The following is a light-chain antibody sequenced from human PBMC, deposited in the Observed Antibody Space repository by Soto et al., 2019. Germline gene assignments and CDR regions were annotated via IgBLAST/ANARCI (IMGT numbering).Light chain of an antibody. CDR3: QSYDSSLNRV. J-gene: IGLJ1*01. CDR2: GDN. V-gene: IGLV1-40*01. CDR1: NSNIGAIYD. Sequence: QSVLSPPPSVSGAPGQRITISCTGSNSNIGAIYDVHWYRQVPGTAPKLLMSGDNIRPSGVADRFSGSKSGTSASLAITRLQAEDEADYYCQSYDSSLNRVFGTGTKVTVL.